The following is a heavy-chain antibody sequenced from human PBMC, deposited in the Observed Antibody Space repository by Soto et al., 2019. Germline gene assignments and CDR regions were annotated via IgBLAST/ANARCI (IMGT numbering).Heavy chain of an antibody. D-gene: IGHD3-3*01. CDR1: GGTFSSYA. V-gene: IGHV1-69*12. J-gene: IGHJ6*02. CDR2: IIPIFGTA. Sequence: QVQLVQSGAEVKKPGSSVKVSCKASGGTFSSYAISWVRQAPGQGLEWMGGIIPIFGTANYAQKFQGRVTITADESTSPAYMELSSLRSEDTAVYYCAREPKLRFVESTPGYGMDVWGQGTTVTVSS. CDR3: AREPKLRFVESTPGYGMDV.